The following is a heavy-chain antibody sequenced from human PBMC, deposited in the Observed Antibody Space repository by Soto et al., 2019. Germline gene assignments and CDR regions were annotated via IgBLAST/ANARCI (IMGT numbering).Heavy chain of an antibody. Sequence: SETLSLTCTVSGGSISSYYWSWIRQPPGKGLEWIGYIYYSGSTNYNPSLKSRVTISVDTSKNQFSLKLTSVTAGDTAVYYCARDNGYSYGYNLDHWGQGTLVTVSS. J-gene: IGHJ4*02. V-gene: IGHV4-59*01. CDR3: ARDNGYSYGYNLDH. CDR2: IYYSGST. D-gene: IGHD5-18*01. CDR1: GGSISSYY.